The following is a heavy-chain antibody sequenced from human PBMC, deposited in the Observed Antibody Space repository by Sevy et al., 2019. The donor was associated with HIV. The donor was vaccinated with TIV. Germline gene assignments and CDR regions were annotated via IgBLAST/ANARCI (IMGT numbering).Heavy chain of an antibody. D-gene: IGHD2-15*01. Sequence: GGSLRLSCAASGFTFSSYAMHWVRQAPGKGLEWVAVISYDGSNKYYADSVKGRFTISRDNSKNTLYLQMNSLRAEDTAVYYCARGCSGGSCYDGPWLDYWGQGTLVTVSS. CDR1: GFTFSSYA. V-gene: IGHV3-30-3*01. J-gene: IGHJ4*02. CDR2: ISYDGSNK. CDR3: ARGCSGGSCYDGPWLDY.